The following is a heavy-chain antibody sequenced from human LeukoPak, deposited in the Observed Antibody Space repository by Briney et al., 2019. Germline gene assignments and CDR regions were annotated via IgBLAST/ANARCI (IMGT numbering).Heavy chain of an antibody. CDR3: AREFLEWTTGPFDY. CDR1: GFTFSSYG. D-gene: IGHD3-3*01. CDR2: IRYDGSIK. J-gene: IGHJ4*02. Sequence: GGSLRLTCAESGFTFSSYGIHWVRQAPGKGLEWVAFIRYDGSIKYYADSVKGRFTIFRDNSKNTLYLQMNSLRAEDTAVYYCAREFLEWTTGPFDYWGQGTLVTVSS. V-gene: IGHV3-30*02.